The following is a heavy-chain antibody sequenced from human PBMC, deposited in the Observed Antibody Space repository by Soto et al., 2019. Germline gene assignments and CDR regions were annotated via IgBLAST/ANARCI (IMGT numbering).Heavy chain of an antibody. CDR1: GYIFVNYG. V-gene: IGHV1-18*01. CDR2: ISPYTGNT. Sequence: QVQLVQSGDEVKKPGASVKVSCKASGYIFVNYGIAWVRQAPGQGLEWMGWISPYTGNTHSATKIQGRLTMTTDTSTSTACMDLGSLTSDDTAVYYCVMMDNYVTPTPQDVWGQGTTVTVSS. D-gene: IGHD3-16*01. CDR3: VMMDNYVTPTPQDV. J-gene: IGHJ6*02.